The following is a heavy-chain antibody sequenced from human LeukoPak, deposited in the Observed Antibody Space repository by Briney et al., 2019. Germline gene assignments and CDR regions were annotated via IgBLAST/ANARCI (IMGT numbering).Heavy chain of an antibody. D-gene: IGHD3-10*01. V-gene: IGHV4-39*01. CDR1: GGSISSSTYY. J-gene: IGHJ4*02. Sequence: SETQSLTCTVSGGSISSSTYYWGWIRQPPGKGREWIGSSHYSGSTYYNPSLQSRVTISLDTSKNQFSLNMRTVTAADTAVYYCARHYANYSASGSYYKQFDYWGQGTLASVSS. CDR3: ARHYANYSASGSYYKQFDY. CDR2: SHYSGST.